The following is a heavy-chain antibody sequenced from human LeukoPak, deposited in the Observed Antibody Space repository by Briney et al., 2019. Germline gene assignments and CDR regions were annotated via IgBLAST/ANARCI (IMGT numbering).Heavy chain of an antibody. CDR1: GYTFTAYG. V-gene: IGHV1-18*01. CDR3: ATSTVVYSDLHFHY. Sequence: ASVKVSCKASGYTFTAYGISWVRQAPGQGLEWMGWISGYNGDTKYAQRFEGRVTMTTDTSTTTAFMDLRSLRSDDTAVYFCATSTVVYSDLHFHYWGQGTLVSVSS. CDR2: ISGYNGDT. J-gene: IGHJ4*02. D-gene: IGHD2-21*01.